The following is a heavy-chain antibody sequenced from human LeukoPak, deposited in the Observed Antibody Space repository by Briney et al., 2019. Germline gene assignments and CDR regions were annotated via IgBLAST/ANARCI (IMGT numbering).Heavy chain of an antibody. V-gene: IGHV4-59*01. CDR3: AGAREMATSQY. Sequence: SETLSLTCTVSGGSISSYYWSWIRQPPGKGLEWIGYIYYSGSTNYNPSLKSRVTISVDTSKNQFSPKLSSVTAADTAVYYCAGAREMATSQYWGQGTLVTVSS. CDR1: GGSISSYY. D-gene: IGHD5-24*01. J-gene: IGHJ4*02. CDR2: IYYSGST.